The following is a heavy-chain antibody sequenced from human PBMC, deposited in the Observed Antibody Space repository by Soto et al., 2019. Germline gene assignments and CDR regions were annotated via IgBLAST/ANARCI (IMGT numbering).Heavy chain of an antibody. Sequence: GGSLRLSCAASGFTFSSYEMNWVRQATGKGLEWVSYISSSGSTIYYADSVKCRFTISRDNAKNSLYLQMNSLRAEDTAVYYCARVAVAGTSFFDYWGQGTLVTVSS. V-gene: IGHV3-48*03. D-gene: IGHD6-19*01. CDR1: GFTFSSYE. CDR2: ISSSGSTI. CDR3: ARVAVAGTSFFDY. J-gene: IGHJ4*02.